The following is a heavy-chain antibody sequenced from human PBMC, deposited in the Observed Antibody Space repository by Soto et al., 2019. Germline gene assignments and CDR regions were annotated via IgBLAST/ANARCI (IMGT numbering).Heavy chain of an antibody. CDR2: IIPIFGTA. CDR1: GGTFSSYA. CDR3: AREHDSSGYY. D-gene: IGHD3-22*01. V-gene: IGHV1-69*13. Sequence: AASVKVSCKASGGTFSSYAISWVRQAPGQGLEWMGGIIPIFGTANYAQKFQGRVTITADESTSTAYMELSSLRSEDTAVYDCAREHDSSGYYWGQGTLVTVSS. J-gene: IGHJ4*02.